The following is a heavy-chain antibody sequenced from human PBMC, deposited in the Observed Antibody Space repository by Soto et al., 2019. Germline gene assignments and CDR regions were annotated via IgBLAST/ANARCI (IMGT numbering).Heavy chain of an antibody. CDR3: ARAPQTVAGAGIWY. CDR2: ISGYNGDT. D-gene: IGHD6-13*01. CDR1: GYTFTSYG. Sequence: QVQLVQSGAEVKKPGASVKVSCKASGYTFTSYGISWVRQAPGQGLEWMGWISGYNGDTNYAQKYQGRVTMTTDTATSTAYMELRSLKSDDTAVYYCARAPQTVAGAGIWYWGQGTLVTVSS. J-gene: IGHJ4*02. V-gene: IGHV1-18*01.